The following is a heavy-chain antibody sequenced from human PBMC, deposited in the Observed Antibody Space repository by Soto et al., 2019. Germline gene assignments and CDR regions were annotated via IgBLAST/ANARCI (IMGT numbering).Heavy chain of an antibody. V-gene: IGHV1-46*01. Sequence: QVQLVQSGAEVKKPGASVKVSCKASGYTFSSYYMYWVRQAPGQGLEWMGIINPSGGSTSYAQKFHGRVTMTRDTSTSTLYMELSSLRSEDTAVYYCARANGYCTTTSCRALGSYWGQGTLVTVSS. D-gene: IGHD2-2*03. CDR2: INPSGGST. CDR3: ARANGYCTTTSCRALGSY. J-gene: IGHJ4*02. CDR1: GYTFSSYY.